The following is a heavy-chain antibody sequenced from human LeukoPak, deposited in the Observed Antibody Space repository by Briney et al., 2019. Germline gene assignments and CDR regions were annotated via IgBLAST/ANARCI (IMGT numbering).Heavy chain of an antibody. D-gene: IGHD6-13*01. Sequence: GGSLRLSCAVSGFTVSSNYMSWVRQAPGKGLEWVSVIYTGGSVYYADSVKGRFTISRDNSKNTLYLQMNSLRAEDTAVYYCARDPSIAAAYDAFDIWGQGTMVTVSS. CDR2: IYTGGSV. CDR3: ARDPSIAAAYDAFDI. CDR1: GFTVSSNY. V-gene: IGHV3-53*01. J-gene: IGHJ3*02.